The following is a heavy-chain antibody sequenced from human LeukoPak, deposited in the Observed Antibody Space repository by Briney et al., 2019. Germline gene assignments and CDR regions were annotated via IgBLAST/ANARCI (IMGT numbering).Heavy chain of an antibody. D-gene: IGHD4-17*01. CDR1: GFTFSRYG. Sequence: GGSLRLSCAASGFTFSRYGMHWVRQAPGKGLEWVAFIRYDGSDKYYADSVKGRFTISRDNSKNTLYLQMNSLRGEDTAMYYCAKLGTTSVTTGYWGQGTLVTVSS. CDR2: IRYDGSDK. V-gene: IGHV3-30*02. CDR3: AKLGTTSVTTGY. J-gene: IGHJ4*02.